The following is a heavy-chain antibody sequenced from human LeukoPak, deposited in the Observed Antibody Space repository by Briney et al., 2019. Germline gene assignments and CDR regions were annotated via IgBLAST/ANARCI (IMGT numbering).Heavy chain of an antibody. Sequence: GGSLRLSCAASGFTFSSYAMHWVRQAPGKGLEWVAVISYDGSNKYYADSVKGRFTISRDNSKNMLYLQMNSLRAEDTAVYYCARDNGDFDYWGQGTLVTVSS. CDR2: ISYDGSNK. V-gene: IGHV3-30-3*01. CDR3: ARDNGDFDY. J-gene: IGHJ4*02. CDR1: GFTFSSYA.